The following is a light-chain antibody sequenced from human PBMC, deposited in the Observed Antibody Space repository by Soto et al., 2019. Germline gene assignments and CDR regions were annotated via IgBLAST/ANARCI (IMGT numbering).Light chain of an antibody. V-gene: IGLV2-11*01. CDR1: STDVGASNY. Sequence: QSALSQPRSVSGSPGQSVTISCTGTSTDVGASNYVSWYQQHSEKAPKLIIYDVTDRPSGVPDRFSGSKSGNTASLTISGLQAEDEADYYCSSYSNMSISWIFGGGTKLTVL. CDR3: SSYSNMSISWI. CDR2: DVT. J-gene: IGLJ3*02.